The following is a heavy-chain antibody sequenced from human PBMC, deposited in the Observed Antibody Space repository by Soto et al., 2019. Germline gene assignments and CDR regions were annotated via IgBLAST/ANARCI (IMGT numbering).Heavy chain of an antibody. J-gene: IGHJ6*03. Sequence: GGSLRLSCAASGFTFSSYAMSWVRQAPGKGLEWVSAISGSGGSTYYADSVKGRFTISRDNSKNTLYLQMNSLRAEDTAVYYCAKVMFGVVYYYYYMDVWGKGTTVTVSS. CDR2: ISGSGGST. CDR3: AKVMFGVVYYYYYMDV. V-gene: IGHV3-23*01. CDR1: GFTFSSYA. D-gene: IGHD3-3*01.